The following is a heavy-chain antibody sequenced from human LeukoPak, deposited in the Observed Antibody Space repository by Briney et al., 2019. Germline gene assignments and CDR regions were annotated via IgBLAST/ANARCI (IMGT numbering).Heavy chain of an antibody. CDR3: ARAKSTMVRGVYGMDV. V-gene: IGHV4-39*01. CDR1: GGSLSRTDYY. CDR2: IYYSGST. D-gene: IGHD3-10*01. Sequence: LETLSLTCTVSGGSLSRTDYYWGWIRQPPGKGLVWIGSIYYSGSTYYNPSLKSRVTISIDTSKNQFSLKLSSMTAADTAVYYCARAKSTMVRGVYGMDVWGQGTTVTVSS. J-gene: IGHJ6*02.